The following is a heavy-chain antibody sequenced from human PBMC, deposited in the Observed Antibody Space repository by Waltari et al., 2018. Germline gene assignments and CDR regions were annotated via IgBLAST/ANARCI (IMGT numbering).Heavy chain of an antibody. CDR1: GGSISSGGYS. J-gene: IGHJ4*02. CDR2: IYHSGST. V-gene: IGHV4-30-2*01. D-gene: IGHD3-22*01. Sequence: QLQLQESGSGLVKPSQTLSLTCAVSGGSISSGGYSWSWIRQPPGKGLEWIGYIYHSGSTYYNPSLKSRVTISVDRSKNQFSLKLSSVTAADTAVYYCASQYYYDSSGYYHDYWGQGTLVTVSS. CDR3: ASQYYYDSSGYYHDY.